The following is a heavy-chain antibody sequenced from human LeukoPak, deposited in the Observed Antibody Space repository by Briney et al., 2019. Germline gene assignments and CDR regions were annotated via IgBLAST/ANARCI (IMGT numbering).Heavy chain of an antibody. CDR2: ISWNSGSI. V-gene: IGHV3-9*01. D-gene: IGHD3-9*01. Sequence: PGGSLRLSCAASGFTFDDYAMHRVRQAPGKGLEWVSGISWNSGSIGYADSVKGRFTISRDNAKNSLYLQMNSLRAEDTAVYYCARDRDWCFDYWGQGTLVTVSS. CDR3: ARDRDWCFDY. J-gene: IGHJ4*02. CDR1: GFTFDDYA.